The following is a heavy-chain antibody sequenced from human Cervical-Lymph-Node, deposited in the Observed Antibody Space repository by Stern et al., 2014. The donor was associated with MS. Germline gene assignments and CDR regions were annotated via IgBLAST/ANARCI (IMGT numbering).Heavy chain of an antibody. D-gene: IGHD3-10*01. CDR1: GFTFSSHG. V-gene: IGHV3-30*18. Sequence: VQLVESGGGLVQPGRSLRLTCTVSGFTFSSHGMHWVRQAPGKGLELVSVISYEGSDTDYDESVKGRFTISRDNTKNTLYLEMRRLRREDTAVYYCVKRGITEVRGVRLGDYWGPGTLVIVSS. CDR3: VKRGITEVRGVRLGDY. J-gene: IGHJ4*02. CDR2: ISYEGSDT.